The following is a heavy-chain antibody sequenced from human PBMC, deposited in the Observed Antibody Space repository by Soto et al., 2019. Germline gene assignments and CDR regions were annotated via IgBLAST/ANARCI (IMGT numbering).Heavy chain of an antibody. D-gene: IGHD4-17*01. J-gene: IGHJ4*02. CDR1: GFTPGFPFTSYG. Sequence: HPGGSLRLSCVASGFTPGFPFTSYGMYWVRQAPGKGLQWVAVISYDGSDTYYADSVRGRFTISRDNSKNSLYLQMNSLRPEDTATYYCAKLSFRMVTTGYFDSWGQGTLVTVS. CDR2: ISYDGSDT. V-gene: IGHV3-30*18. CDR3: AKLSFRMVTTGYFDS.